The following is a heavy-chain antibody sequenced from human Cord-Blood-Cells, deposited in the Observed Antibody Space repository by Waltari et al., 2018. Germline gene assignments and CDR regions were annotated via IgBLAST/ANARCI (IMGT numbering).Heavy chain of an antibody. Sequence: EVQLVESGGGLVKPGGSLRLSCAASGLPFGSYSMHWVRQAPGKGLEWVSSISSSSSYIYYADSVKGRFTISRDNAKNSLYLQMNSLRAEDTAVYYCARAVRERRIDYWGQGTLVTVSS. CDR2: ISSSSSYI. CDR1: GLPFGSYS. J-gene: IGHJ4*02. CDR3: ARAVRERRIDY. V-gene: IGHV3-21*01. D-gene: IGHD1-1*01.